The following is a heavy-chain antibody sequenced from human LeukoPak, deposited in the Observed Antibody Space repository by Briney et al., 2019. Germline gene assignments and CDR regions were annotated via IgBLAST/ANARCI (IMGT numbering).Heavy chain of an antibody. CDR3: ARGGIVVVPESWYFDL. D-gene: IGHD2-2*01. V-gene: IGHV1-46*03. CDR2: INPSGGST. CDR1: GYTFTSYY. J-gene: IGHJ2*01. Sequence: GASVKVSCKASGYTFTSYYMHWVRQAPGQGLEWMGIINPSGGSTSYAQKFQGRVTMTRDTSTSTVYMELSSLRSEDTAVYYCARGGIVVVPESWYFDLWGRGTLVTVSS.